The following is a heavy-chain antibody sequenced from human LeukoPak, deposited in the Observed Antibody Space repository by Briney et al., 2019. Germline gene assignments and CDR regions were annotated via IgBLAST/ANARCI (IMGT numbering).Heavy chain of an antibody. Sequence: GGSLRLSCAASGFTFSSYSMNWVRQAPGKGLEWVSSISSSSSYIYYADSVKGRFAISRDNAKNSLYLQMNSLRAEDTAVYYCARDGPYSSSVDYWGQGTLVTVSS. CDR2: ISSSSSYI. V-gene: IGHV3-21*01. CDR1: GFTFSSYS. D-gene: IGHD6-6*01. J-gene: IGHJ4*02. CDR3: ARDGPYSSSVDY.